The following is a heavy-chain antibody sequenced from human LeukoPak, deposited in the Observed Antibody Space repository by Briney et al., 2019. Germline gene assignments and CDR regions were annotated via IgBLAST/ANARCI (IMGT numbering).Heavy chain of an antibody. CDR1: GYTFTGYY. D-gene: IGHD3-10*01. CDR3: AREAVSITMVRGVIPYFDY. J-gene: IGHJ4*02. V-gene: IGHV1-2*02. Sequence: ASVKVSCKASGYTFTGYYMQWVRQAPGQGLEWMGWINPNSGGTNYAQKFQGRVTMTRDTSISTAYMELSRLRSDDTAVYYCAREAVSITMVRGVIPYFDYWGQGTLVTVSS. CDR2: INPNSGGT.